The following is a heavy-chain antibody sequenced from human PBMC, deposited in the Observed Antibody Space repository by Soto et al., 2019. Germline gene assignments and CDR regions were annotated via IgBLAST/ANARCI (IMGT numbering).Heavy chain of an antibody. CDR3: ARRGSSGSYYYYGMDV. D-gene: IGHD1-26*01. V-gene: IGHV4-59*08. CDR1: GGSISSYY. Sequence: SETLSLTCTVSGGSISSYYWSWIRQPPGKGLEWIGYIYYSGSTNYNPSLKSRVTISVDTSKNQFSLKLSSVTAADTAVYYCARRGSSGSYYYYGMDVWGQGTTVTVSS. J-gene: IGHJ6*02. CDR2: IYYSGST.